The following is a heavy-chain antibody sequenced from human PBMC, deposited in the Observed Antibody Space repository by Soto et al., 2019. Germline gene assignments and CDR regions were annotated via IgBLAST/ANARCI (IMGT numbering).Heavy chain of an antibody. D-gene: IGHD6-13*01. V-gene: IGHV2-5*02. J-gene: IGHJ5*02. CDR1: GFSLSTSGVG. CDR3: AHRPRGIAAAGTGWFDP. Sequence: QITLKESGPTLVKPTQTLTLTCTFSGFSLSTSGVGVGWIRQPPGKALEWLALIYWDDDKRYSPSLKSRLTITKDTSKNQVVLTMTHMDPVDTATYYCAHRPRGIAAAGTGWFDPWGQGTLVTVSS. CDR2: IYWDDDK.